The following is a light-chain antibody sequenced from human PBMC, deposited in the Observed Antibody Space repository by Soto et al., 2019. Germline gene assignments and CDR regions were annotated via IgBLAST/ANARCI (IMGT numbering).Light chain of an antibody. V-gene: IGLV2-14*01. Sequence: SVLAQPSSVSGSPGQSITIPCTGTSSDVGRYNYVSWFQQHPGKAPKLLIYDVSNWPSGVSDRFSGSKSGNTASLTISGLQAEDEADCYCSSFTTSTTFVFGTGTKVTVL. CDR1: SSDVGRYNY. J-gene: IGLJ1*01. CDR3: SSFTTSTTFV. CDR2: DVS.